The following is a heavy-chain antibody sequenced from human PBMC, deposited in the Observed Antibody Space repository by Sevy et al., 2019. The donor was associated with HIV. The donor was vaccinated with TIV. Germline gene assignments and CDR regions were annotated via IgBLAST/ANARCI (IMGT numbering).Heavy chain of an antibody. CDR2: LYSAGST. CDR3: ARDPPKGSRGSWFDT. CDR1: GLTVSSNY. V-gene: IGHV3-53*01. Sequence: GGSLRLSCAPSGLTVSSNYMSWVRQAPGKGLEWVSTLYSAGSTFYAESVKGRFTISRDNSKNTLYLQMNSLRAEDTAVYYCARDPPKGSRGSWFDTWGQGTLVTVSS. D-gene: IGHD3-10*01. J-gene: IGHJ5*02.